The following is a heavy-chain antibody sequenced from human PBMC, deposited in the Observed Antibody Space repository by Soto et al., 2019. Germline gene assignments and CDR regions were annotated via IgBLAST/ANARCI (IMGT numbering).Heavy chain of an antibody. Sequence: PGGSLRLSCAASGFTFSTYAMSWVRQAPGKGLEWVSGISGSGGITYYADSVTGRFTISRDNSKNTLYLQMNSLRAEDTAVYYCAKDGYSSGWYGRGYYYYGMDVWGQGTTVTVSS. D-gene: IGHD6-19*01. CDR2: ISGSGGIT. V-gene: IGHV3-23*01. CDR3: AKDGYSSGWYGRGYYYYGMDV. CDR1: GFTFSTYA. J-gene: IGHJ6*02.